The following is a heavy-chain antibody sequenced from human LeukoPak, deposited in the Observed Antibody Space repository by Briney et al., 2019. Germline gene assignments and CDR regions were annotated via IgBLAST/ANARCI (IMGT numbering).Heavy chain of an antibody. J-gene: IGHJ6*02. V-gene: IGHV3-23*01. CDR1: GFTFSSYA. CDR3: AKTEASSRDYYYSGMDV. CDR2: ISGSGGST. Sequence: GGSLRLSCAASGFTFSSYAMSWVRQSPGKGLEWVSAISGSGGSTYYADSVKGRFTISRDNTKNTLYLQMNSLRAEDTAVYYCAKTEASSRDYYYSGMDVWGQGTTVTVSS.